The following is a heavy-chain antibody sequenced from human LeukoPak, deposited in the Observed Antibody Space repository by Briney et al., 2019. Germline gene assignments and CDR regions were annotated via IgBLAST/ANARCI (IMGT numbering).Heavy chain of an antibody. CDR2: IHDGGTP. V-gene: IGHV4-4*02. CDR1: GDSINNHDW. Sequence: SGTLSLTCGISGDSINNHDWWSWVRQPPGKGLEWIAEIHDGGTPNYNPSLKSRVTISVDKFKTQFSLNLNSVTAADTAVHYCVANGYYCLDQWGHGTLVTVSP. J-gene: IGHJ4*01. CDR3: VANGYYCLDQ. D-gene: IGHD5-18*01.